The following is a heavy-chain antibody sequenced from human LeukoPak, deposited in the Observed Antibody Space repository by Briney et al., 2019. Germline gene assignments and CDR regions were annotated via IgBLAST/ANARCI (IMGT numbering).Heavy chain of an antibody. D-gene: IGHD6-19*01. CDR1: GGTFSSYA. J-gene: IGHJ4*02. Sequence: SSVKVSCKASGGTFSSYAISWLRQAPGPGLEWMGRIIPIFGTANYAQKFPGRVTITTDESTSTAYMERSSLRSEDTAVYYCARGVRGKWLRYWGQGTLVTVSS. CDR2: IIPIFGTA. CDR3: ARGVRGKWLRY. V-gene: IGHV1-69*05.